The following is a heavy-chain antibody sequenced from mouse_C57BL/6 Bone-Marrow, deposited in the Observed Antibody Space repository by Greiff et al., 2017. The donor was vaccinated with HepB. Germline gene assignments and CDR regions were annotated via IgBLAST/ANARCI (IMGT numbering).Heavy chain of an antibody. J-gene: IGHJ1*03. Sequence: VQLQQPGAELVRPGSSVKLSCKASGYTFTSYWMDWVKQRPGQGLEWIGNIYPSDSETHYNQKFKDKATLTVDKSSSTAYMQLSSLTSEDSAVYYCARYYGSSPRWYFDVWGTGTTVTVSS. CDR3: ARYYGSSPRWYFDV. D-gene: IGHD1-1*01. CDR1: GYTFTSYW. V-gene: IGHV1-61*01. CDR2: IYPSDSET.